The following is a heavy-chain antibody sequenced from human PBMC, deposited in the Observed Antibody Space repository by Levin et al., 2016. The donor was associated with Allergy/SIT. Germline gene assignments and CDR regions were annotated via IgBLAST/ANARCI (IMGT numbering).Heavy chain of an antibody. V-gene: IGHV3-48*02. D-gene: IGHD3-3*01. CDR1: GFSFYSYR. Sequence: GESLKISCAASGFSFYSYRMTWVRQAPGKGLEWVSHISGSDNTIYYADSVKGRFTISRDNAKDSLYLQMNSLRDEDTAVYYCARLVGLRYFDFWGRGTLVTVSS. J-gene: IGHJ4*02. CDR2: ISGSDNTI. CDR3: ARLVGLRYFDF.